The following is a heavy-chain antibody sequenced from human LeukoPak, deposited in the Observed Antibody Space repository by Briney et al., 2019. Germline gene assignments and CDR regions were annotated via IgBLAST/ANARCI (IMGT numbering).Heavy chain of an antibody. V-gene: IGHV3-66*01. CDR1: GFSVSSSY. Sequence: PGGSLRLSCAASGFSVSSSYTSWVRQAPGKGLEWVSVIYSGGNTFYADSVKGRFTISRDNSKNMLYLQMNSLRPEDTAVYYCARDHAYSYGFSYYFHSWGQGTLVTVSS. J-gene: IGHJ4*02. CDR2: IYSGGNT. CDR3: ARDHAYSYGFSYYFHS. D-gene: IGHD5-18*01.